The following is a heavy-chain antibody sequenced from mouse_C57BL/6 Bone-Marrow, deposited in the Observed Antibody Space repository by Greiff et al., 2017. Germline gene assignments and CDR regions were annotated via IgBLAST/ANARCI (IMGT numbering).Heavy chain of an antibody. V-gene: IGHV7-3*01. CDR1: GFTFTDYY. CDR3: ARCRSYPYAMDY. CDR2: IRNKANGYTT. J-gene: IGHJ4*01. Sequence: EVKLVESGGGLVQPGGSLSLSCAASGFTFTDYYMSWVRQPPGKALEWLGFIRNKANGYTTEYSASVKGRFTISRDNSQSILYLQMNALRAEDSATYYCARCRSYPYAMDYWGQGTSVTVSS. D-gene: IGHD1-1*01.